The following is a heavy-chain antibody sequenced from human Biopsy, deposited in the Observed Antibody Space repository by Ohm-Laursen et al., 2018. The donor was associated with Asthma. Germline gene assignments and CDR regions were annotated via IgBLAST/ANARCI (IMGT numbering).Heavy chain of an antibody. CDR3: AKDVFPGWELRRGPDY. CDR2: ISFDGSNK. V-gene: IGHV3-30*18. D-gene: IGHD1-26*01. J-gene: IGHJ4*02. Sequence: SLRLSCAASGFTFGDYWMSWARQAPGKGLDWVAVISFDGSNKNYTDSVKGRFTISRDNSRNTLHLQMNSLRAEDTAVYYCAKDVFPGWELRRGPDYWGQGTLVTVSS. CDR1: GFTFGDYW.